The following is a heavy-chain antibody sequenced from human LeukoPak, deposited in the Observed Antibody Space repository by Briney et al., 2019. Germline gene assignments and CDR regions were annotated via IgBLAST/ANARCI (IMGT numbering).Heavy chain of an antibody. CDR1: GFTFSGSA. CDR2: ISWNSGSI. Sequence: GGSLRLSCTASGFTFSGSAMHWVRHAPGKGLEWVSGISWNSGSIGYADSVKGRFTISRDNAKNSLYLQMNSLRAEDTALYYCAKDTGHAFDIWGQGTMVTVSS. CDR3: AKDTGHAFDI. J-gene: IGHJ3*02. V-gene: IGHV3-9*01.